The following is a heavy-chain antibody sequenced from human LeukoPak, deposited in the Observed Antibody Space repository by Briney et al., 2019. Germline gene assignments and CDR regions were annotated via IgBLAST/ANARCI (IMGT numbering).Heavy chain of an antibody. CDR2: ISGSGGST. CDR1: GFTFSSYA. D-gene: IGHD3-16*01. Sequence: GGSLRLSCAASGFTFSSYAMSWVRQAPGKGLEWVSAISGSGGSTYYADSVKGRFTISRDNSKNTLYLHMNSLGAEDTAVYYCAKDRGSYPDYFDYWGQGTLVTVSS. J-gene: IGHJ4*02. V-gene: IGHV3-23*01. CDR3: AKDRGSYPDYFDY.